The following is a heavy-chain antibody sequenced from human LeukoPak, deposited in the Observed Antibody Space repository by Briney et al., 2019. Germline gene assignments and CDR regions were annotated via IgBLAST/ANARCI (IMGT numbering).Heavy chain of an antibody. CDR3: ARRLHVGYCSGGSCYSDAFDI. CDR2: IYPGDSDT. V-gene: IGHV5-51*01. CDR1: GYSFTSYW. Sequence: GESLKISCKGSGYSFTSYWIGWVRQMPGKGLEWMGIIYPGDSDTRYSLSFQGQVTISADKSISTAYLQWSSLKASDTAMYYCARRLHVGYCSGGSCYSDAFDIWGLGTMVTVSS. J-gene: IGHJ3*02. D-gene: IGHD2-15*01.